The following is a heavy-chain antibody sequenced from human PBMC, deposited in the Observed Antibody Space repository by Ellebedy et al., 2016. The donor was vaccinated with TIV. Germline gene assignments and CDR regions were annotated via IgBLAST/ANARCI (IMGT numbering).Heavy chain of an antibody. Sequence: PGGSLRLSCIASGFSFRSYWMAWVRQAPGKGLEWVADIRQEGDVKYYVDSVKGRFTVSRDNAQNSLYLQMKSLRVEDTAVYYCARRASYGDYAVQVNSWFDPWGQGTLVTVFS. CDR3: ARRASYGDYAVQVNSWFDP. D-gene: IGHD4-17*01. J-gene: IGHJ5*02. CDR2: IRQEGDVK. V-gene: IGHV3-7*01. CDR1: GFSFRSYW.